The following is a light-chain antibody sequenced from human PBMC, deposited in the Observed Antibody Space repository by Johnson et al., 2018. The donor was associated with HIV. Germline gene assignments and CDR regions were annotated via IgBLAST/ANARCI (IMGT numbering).Light chain of an antibody. Sequence: QSLLTQPPSVSAAPVQKVTISCSGSSSNIGNNYVSWYRQLPGTAPKLLIYENNKRPSGIPDRFSGSKSGTSATLGITGLQTGDEADYYCGTWDSSLRKVFGTETKVTVL. J-gene: IGLJ1*01. CDR3: GTWDSSLRKV. V-gene: IGLV1-51*02. CDR2: ENN. CDR1: SSNIGNNY.